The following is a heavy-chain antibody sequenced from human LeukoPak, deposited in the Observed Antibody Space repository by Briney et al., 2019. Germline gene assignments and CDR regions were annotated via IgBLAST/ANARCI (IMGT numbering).Heavy chain of an antibody. CDR3: ARVAHDYVDSGPDY. V-gene: IGHV3-74*01. D-gene: IGHD4-17*01. CDR2: VNSDGSHT. Sequence: PGGSLRLPCAASGFVFGSYWMHWVRQAPGKGLVWVSRVNSDGSHTTYADSVKGRFTISRDNAKKMVYLEMHSLRAGDTAIYYCARVAHDYVDSGPDYWGQGTLVSVSS. J-gene: IGHJ4*02. CDR1: GFVFGSYW.